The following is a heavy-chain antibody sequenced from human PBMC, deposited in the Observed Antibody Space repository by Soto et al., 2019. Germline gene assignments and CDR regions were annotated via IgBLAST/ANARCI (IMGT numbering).Heavy chain of an antibody. CDR1: GGTFSSYT. V-gene: IGHV1-69*02. J-gene: IGHJ6*02. CDR2: IIPIHGIA. CDR3: ATGVIWFGELRYGMDV. D-gene: IGHD3-10*01. Sequence: QVQLVQSGAEVKKPGSSVKVSCKASGGTFSSYTISWVRQAPGQGLEWMGRIIPIHGIANDAKKFQGRVTITADKATSTAYMELSSLGSEDTAGYYCATGVIWFGELRYGMDVWGQGTTITDSS.